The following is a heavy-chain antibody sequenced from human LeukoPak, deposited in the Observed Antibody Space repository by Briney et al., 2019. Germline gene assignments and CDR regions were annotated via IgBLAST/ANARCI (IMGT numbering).Heavy chain of an antibody. CDR2: INTGNGDT. CDR3: ARDWADGDYGIDY. CDR1: GYTSTSYP. J-gene: IGHJ4*02. Sequence: ASVKVSCKASGYTSTSYPMHWVRQAPGQRLEWMGWINTGNGDTKYSQKFQGRVTITRDTSASTAYMELSSLRSEDTAVYYCARDWADGDYGIDYWGQGTLVTVSS. D-gene: IGHD4-17*01. V-gene: IGHV1-3*04.